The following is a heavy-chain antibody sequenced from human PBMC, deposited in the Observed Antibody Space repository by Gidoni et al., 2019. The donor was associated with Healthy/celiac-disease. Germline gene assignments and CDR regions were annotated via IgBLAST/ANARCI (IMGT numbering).Heavy chain of an antibody. Sequence: QVQLVESGGGVVQPGRSLRLSCAASGFTFSSYGMQWVRQAPGKGLEWVAVIWYDGSNKYYADSVKGRFTISRDNSNNTLYLQMNSLRAEDTAVYYCARGGAARRSYYYYGMDVWGQGTTVTVSS. V-gene: IGHV3-33*01. CDR2: IWYDGSNK. CDR1: GFTFSSYG. J-gene: IGHJ6*02. D-gene: IGHD1-26*01. CDR3: ARGGAARRSYYYYGMDV.